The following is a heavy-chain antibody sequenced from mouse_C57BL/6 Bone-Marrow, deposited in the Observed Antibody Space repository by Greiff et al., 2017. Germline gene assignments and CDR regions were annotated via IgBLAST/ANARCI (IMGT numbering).Heavy chain of an antibody. Sequence: VMLVESGAELARPGASVKLSCKASGYTFTSYGISWVKQRTGQGLEWIGEIYPRSGNTYYNEKFKGKATLTADKSSSTAYMELRSLTSEDSAVYFCARWTAQATRADYWGQGTTLTVAS. D-gene: IGHD3-2*02. CDR1: GYTFTSYG. CDR3: ARWTAQATRADY. J-gene: IGHJ2*01. CDR2: IYPRSGNT. V-gene: IGHV1-81*01.